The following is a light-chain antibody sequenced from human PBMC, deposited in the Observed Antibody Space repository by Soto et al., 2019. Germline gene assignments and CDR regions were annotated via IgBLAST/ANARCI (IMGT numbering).Light chain of an antibody. CDR1: SSDVGGYNY. J-gene: IGLJ1*01. V-gene: IGLV2-14*01. CDR3: SSYTSSSTPYV. CDR2: DVT. Sequence: QSALTQPASVSGSPVQSITISCTGTSSDVGGYNYVSWYQQHPVKAPKLMIYDVTNRPSGVSDRSSGSKSGNTASLTISGLQAEDEADYYCSSYTSSSTPYVFGTGTKVTVL.